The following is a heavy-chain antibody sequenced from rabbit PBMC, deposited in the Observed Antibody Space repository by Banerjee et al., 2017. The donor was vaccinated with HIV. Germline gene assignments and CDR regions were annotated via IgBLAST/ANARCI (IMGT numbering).Heavy chain of an antibody. V-gene: IGHV1S29*01. Sequence: QEQLKESGGGLVQPGGSLKLSCKASGFDFSSYAITWVRQAPGKGLEYIGYITYRGSAYYASWVNGRFTISRENTQNTLYLQMTSLTAADTATYFCARAPYAGSYYLYGMDLRGPGTLVTVS. D-gene: IGHD4-2*01. CDR2: ITYRGSA. CDR1: GFDFSSYA. J-gene: IGHJ6*01. CDR3: ARAPYAGSYYLYGMDL.